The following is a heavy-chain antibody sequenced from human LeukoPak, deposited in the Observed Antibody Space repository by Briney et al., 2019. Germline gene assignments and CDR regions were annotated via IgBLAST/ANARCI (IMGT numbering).Heavy chain of an antibody. J-gene: IGHJ4*02. CDR2: IWYDGSNN. D-gene: IGHD2-8*01. Sequence: QPGTSQSPSCAASGFTFSSYGTHSVRQAPGNWLEWVAVIWYDGSNNYYAASVKGRFTISRDNSKNTLYLQMNSLRAEDTAVYYCGRAPTRYYYFDYWGQRSLVTVSS. V-gene: IGHV3-33*01. CDR1: GFTFSSYG. CDR3: GRAPTRYYYFDY.